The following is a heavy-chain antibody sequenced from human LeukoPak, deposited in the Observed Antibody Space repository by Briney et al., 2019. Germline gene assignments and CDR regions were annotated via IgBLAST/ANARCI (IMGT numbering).Heavy chain of an antibody. V-gene: IGHV3-23*01. CDR1: GFTFSSYA. CDR3: TKDLVATRALSFDY. D-gene: IGHD5-12*01. Sequence: GGSLRLSCAASGFTFSSYAMSWVRQAPGKGLEWVSAISGSGGSTYYADSVKGRFTISRDNSKNTLYLQMNSLRAEDTAVYYCTKDLVATRALSFDYWGQGTLVTVSS. J-gene: IGHJ4*02. CDR2: ISGSGGST.